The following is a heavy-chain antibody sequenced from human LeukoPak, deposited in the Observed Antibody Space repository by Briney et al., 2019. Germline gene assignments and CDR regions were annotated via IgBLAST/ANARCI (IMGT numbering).Heavy chain of an antibody. D-gene: IGHD5-18*01. CDR2: IIPIFGTA. V-gene: IGHV1-69*13. Sequence: SVKVSCKASGYTFTSYAISWVRQAPGQGLEWMGGIIPIFGTANYAQKFQGRVTITADESTSTAYMELSSLRSEDTAVYYCARRDGYGGRDYFDYWGQGTLVTVSS. CDR3: ARRDGYGGRDYFDY. CDR1: GYTFTSYA. J-gene: IGHJ4*02.